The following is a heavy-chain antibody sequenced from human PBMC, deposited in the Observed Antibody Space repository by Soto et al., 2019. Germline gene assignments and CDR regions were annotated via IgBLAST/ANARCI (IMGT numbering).Heavy chain of an antibody. J-gene: IGHJ5*02. CDR3: ARGLDAYCGGDCYSYWFDP. CDR2: IYYSGST. D-gene: IGHD2-21*02. V-gene: IGHV4-31*03. CDR1: GGSISSGGYY. Sequence: SETLSVTCTVSGGSISSGGYYWSRIRQHPGKGLEWIGYIYYSGSTYYNPSLKSRVTISVDTSKNQFSLKLSSVTAADTAVYYCARGLDAYCGGDCYSYWFDPWGQGTLVTVSS.